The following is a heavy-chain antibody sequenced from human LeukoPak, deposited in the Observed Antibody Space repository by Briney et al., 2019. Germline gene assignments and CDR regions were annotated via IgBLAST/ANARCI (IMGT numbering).Heavy chain of an antibody. D-gene: IGHD2-8*01. J-gene: IGHJ5*01. CDR1: GDSVSDFY. CDR2: IHYSGNS. CDR3: VLAPNSNWFDF. Sequence: SETLSLTCSVSGDSVSDFYWNWIRQSPGTGLEWIGNIHYSGNSNYNPSLKSRVSMSIDTSRNQFFLKPNSVTAADTAVYYCVLAPNSNWFDFWGQGTQVTVSS. V-gene: IGHV4-59*08.